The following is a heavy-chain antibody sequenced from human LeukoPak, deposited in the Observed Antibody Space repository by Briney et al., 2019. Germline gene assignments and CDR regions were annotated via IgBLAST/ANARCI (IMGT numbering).Heavy chain of an antibody. CDR2: INHSGST. CDR1: GGSFSGYY. D-gene: IGHD2-21*02. Sequence: SETLSLTCAVYGGSFSGYYWSWIRQPPGKGLEWIGEINHSGSTNYNPSLKSRVTISVDTSKNQFSLKLSSVTAADTAVYYCARHRYVVVTASDYWGQGTLVTVSS. CDR3: ARHRYVVVTASDY. J-gene: IGHJ4*02. V-gene: IGHV4-34*01.